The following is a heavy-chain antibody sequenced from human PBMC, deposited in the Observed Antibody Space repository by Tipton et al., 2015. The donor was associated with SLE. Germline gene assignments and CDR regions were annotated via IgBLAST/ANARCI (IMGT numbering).Heavy chain of an antibody. Sequence: TLSLICTVSGGSISSYYWSWIRQPPGKGLEWIGYIYYSGSTNYNPSLKSRVTISVDTSKNQFSLKLSSVTAADTAVYYCARRLWAFDIWGQGTMVTVSS. CDR1: GGSISSYY. D-gene: IGHD2-21*01. J-gene: IGHJ3*02. V-gene: IGHV4-59*08. CDR3: ARRLWAFDI. CDR2: IYYSGST.